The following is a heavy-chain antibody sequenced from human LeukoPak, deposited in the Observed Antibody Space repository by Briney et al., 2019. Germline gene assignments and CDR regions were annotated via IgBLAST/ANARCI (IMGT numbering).Heavy chain of an antibody. V-gene: IGHV1-8*01. Sequence: ASVTVSRKASGYTFTSYDINWVRQATGQGLEWMGWMNPNSGNTGYAQKFQGRVTMTRNTSISTAYMELSSLRSEDTAVYYCARAETPSYYDFCSGYTGHYFDYWGQRALVTVSS. D-gene: IGHD3-3*01. CDR3: ARAETPSYYDFCSGYTGHYFDY. CDR2: MNPNSGNT. CDR1: GYTFTSYD. J-gene: IGHJ4*02.